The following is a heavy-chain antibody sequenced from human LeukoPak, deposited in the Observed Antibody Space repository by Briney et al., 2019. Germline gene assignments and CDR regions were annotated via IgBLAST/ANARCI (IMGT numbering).Heavy chain of an antibody. Sequence: SETLSLTCAVSGHSISSGYYWGWIRQPPEKGLEWIGSIYHSGSTYYNPSLKSRVTISVDTSKNQFSLKLSSVTAADTAVYYCARQVVVVPAAINYWGQGTLVTVSS. D-gene: IGHD2-2*01. CDR3: ARQVVVVPAAINY. J-gene: IGHJ4*02. V-gene: IGHV4-38-2*01. CDR1: GHSISSGYY. CDR2: IYHSGST.